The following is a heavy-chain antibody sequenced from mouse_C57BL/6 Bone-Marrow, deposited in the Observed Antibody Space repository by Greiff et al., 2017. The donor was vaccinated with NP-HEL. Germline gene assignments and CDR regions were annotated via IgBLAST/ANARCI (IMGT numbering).Heavy chain of an antibody. D-gene: IGHD1-1*01. Sequence: QVLLKQPGADLVKPGASVKVSCKASGYTFTSYWMHWVQQRPGQGLEWIGRIHPSDSYTNYHHKFKGKATLTVDKSSSTAYMQLSRLTSEDSAVYFCARYRDYYGSSRYFDDWGKGATLTVSS. J-gene: IGHJ2*01. CDR1: GYTFTSYW. CDR3: ARYRDYYGSSRYFDD. CDR2: IHPSDSYT. V-gene: IGHV1-74*01.